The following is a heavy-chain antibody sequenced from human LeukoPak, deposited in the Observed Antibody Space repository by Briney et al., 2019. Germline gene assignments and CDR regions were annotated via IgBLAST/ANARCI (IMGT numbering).Heavy chain of an antibody. D-gene: IGHD3-9*01. J-gene: IGHJ3*02. CDR3: VRVLRYSPLGAFDI. CDR1: GFTFSSYA. Sequence: GGSLRLSCSASGFTFSSYAMHWVRQAPGKGLEYVSAISSNGGSTYYPDSVKGRFTISRDNSKNTLYLQMSSLRAEDTAVYYCVRVLRYSPLGAFDIWGQGTMVTVSS. V-gene: IGHV3-64D*06. CDR2: ISSNGGST.